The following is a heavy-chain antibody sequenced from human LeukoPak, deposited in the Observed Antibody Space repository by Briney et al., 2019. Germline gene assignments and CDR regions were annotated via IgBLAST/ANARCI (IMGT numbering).Heavy chain of an antibody. J-gene: IGHJ4*02. V-gene: IGHV3-30*18. Sequence: GGSLRLSCVVSGITLSNYGMSWVRQAPGKGLEWVAVISYDGSNKYYADSVKGRFTISRDNSKNTLYLQMNSLRAEDTAVYYCAKYGVDTAMVTSDYWGQGTLVTVSS. CDR3: AKYGVDTAMVTSDY. CDR2: ISYDGSNK. D-gene: IGHD5-18*01. CDR1: GITLSNYG.